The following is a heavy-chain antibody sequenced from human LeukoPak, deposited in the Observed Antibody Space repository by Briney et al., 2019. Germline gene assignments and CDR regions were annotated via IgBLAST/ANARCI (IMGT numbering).Heavy chain of an antibody. V-gene: IGHV4-34*01. D-gene: IGHD3-3*01. CDR1: GGSFRGYY. Sequence: LSETLSLTCAVYGGSFRGYYWSWIRQPPGKGLEWIGEINHSGSTNYNPSLKSRVTISVDTSKNQFSLKLSSVTAADTAVYYCAREHDFWSGYSFDYWGQGTLVTVSS. CDR2: INHSGST. J-gene: IGHJ4*02. CDR3: AREHDFWSGYSFDY.